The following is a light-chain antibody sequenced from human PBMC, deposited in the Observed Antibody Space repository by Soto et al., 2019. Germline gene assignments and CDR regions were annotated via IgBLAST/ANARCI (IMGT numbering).Light chain of an antibody. CDR3: QQYGSSPRIT. CDR2: GAS. V-gene: IGKV3-20*01. Sequence: EIVLTQSPGTLSLSPGEGATLSCRDIQSVGKNYLAWYQQKSGQAPRLLIHGASNRATGIPERFSGSGSGTDFTLTISRLEPEDFAVYYCQQYGSSPRITFGQGTRLEIK. CDR1: QSVGKNY. J-gene: IGKJ5*01.